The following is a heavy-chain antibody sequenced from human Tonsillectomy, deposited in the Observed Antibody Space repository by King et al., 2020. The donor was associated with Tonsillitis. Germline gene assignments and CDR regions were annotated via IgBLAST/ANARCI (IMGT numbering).Heavy chain of an antibody. J-gene: IGHJ4*02. Sequence: VQLQESGPGLVKPSQTLSLTCTVSGGSISSGDYYWSWIRQPPGKGLEWIGYIYYSGSTYYNPSLKSRITMSVDTSKNQSSLKLSSVTAADTAVYYCARDLDYYGSGSSFFDYWGQGTLVTVSS. D-gene: IGHD3-10*01. CDR1: GGSISSGDYY. CDR3: ARDLDYYGSGSSFFDY. V-gene: IGHV4-30-4*01. CDR2: IYYSGST.